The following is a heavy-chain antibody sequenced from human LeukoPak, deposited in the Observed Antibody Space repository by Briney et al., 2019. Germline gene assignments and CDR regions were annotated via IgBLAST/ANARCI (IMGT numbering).Heavy chain of an antibody. CDR1: GGSISSGGYS. CDR2: IYHSGST. Sequence: PSQTLSLTCAVSGGSISSGGYSWSWIRQPPGKGLEWIGYIYHSGSTYYNPSLKSRVTISVDRSKNQFSLKLSSVTAADTAVYYCARNDYVWGSYRLPLYFDYWGQGTLVTVSS. D-gene: IGHD3-16*02. V-gene: IGHV4-30-2*02. CDR3: ARNDYVWGSYRLPLYFDY. J-gene: IGHJ4*02.